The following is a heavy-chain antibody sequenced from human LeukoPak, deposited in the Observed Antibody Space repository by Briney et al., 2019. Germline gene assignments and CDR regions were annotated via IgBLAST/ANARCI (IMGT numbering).Heavy chain of an antibody. D-gene: IGHD3-22*01. V-gene: IGHV1-18*01. Sequence: GASVKVSCKASGYTFTSYGISWVRQAPGQGLEWMGWISAYNGNTNYAQKLQGRVTMTTDTSTSTAYMELRSLRSDDTAVYYCARVSGGYDSSGYYPFDYWGQGTLVTVSS. CDR2: ISAYNGNT. CDR3: ARVSGGYDSSGYYPFDY. J-gene: IGHJ4*02. CDR1: GYTFTSYG.